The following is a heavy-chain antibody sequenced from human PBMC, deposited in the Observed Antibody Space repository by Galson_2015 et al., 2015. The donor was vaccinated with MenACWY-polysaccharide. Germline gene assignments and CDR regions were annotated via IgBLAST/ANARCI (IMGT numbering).Heavy chain of an antibody. D-gene: IGHD6-19*01. V-gene: IGHV1-2*02. CDR3: ARDGGSGWWRNYYYGMDV. Sequence: SVKVSCKASGYTFTGYYVHWVRQAPGQGLEWMGWINPNNSDTNYAQKFQGGVTMTRDTSINTAYMELSRLTSDDTAMYYCARDGGSGWWRNYYYGMDVWGQGTTVTVSS. CDR2: INPNNSDT. J-gene: IGHJ6*02. CDR1: GYTFTGYY.